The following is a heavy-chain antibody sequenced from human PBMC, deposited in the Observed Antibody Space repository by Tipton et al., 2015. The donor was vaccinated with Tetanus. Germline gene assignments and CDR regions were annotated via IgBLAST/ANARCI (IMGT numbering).Heavy chain of an antibody. D-gene: IGHD1-26*01. V-gene: IGHV3-7*03. CDR3: AKERLRSGGTYYRGRFDN. CDR2: IKEDESEH. CDR1: GFIFSGYW. J-gene: IGHJ4*02. Sequence: VQLVQSGGGLVQPGGSLRLSCAASGFIFSGYWMGWVRQAPGKGLEWVANIKEDESEHQYVDSVKGRFTISRDNAKNTLYLRMSSLRAEDTAVYYCAKERLRSGGTYYRGRFDNWGQGTLVTVSS.